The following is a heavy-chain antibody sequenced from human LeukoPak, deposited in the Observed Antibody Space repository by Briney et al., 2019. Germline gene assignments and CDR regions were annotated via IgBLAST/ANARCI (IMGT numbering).Heavy chain of an antibody. CDR3: AKDPNLYCSSTSCWGGFDP. CDR1: GFTFSSYG. D-gene: IGHD2-2*01. Sequence: GGSLRLSCAASGFTFSSYGMHWVRQAPGKGLEWVAVISYDGSNKYYADSVKGRFTISRDNSKNTLYLQMNSLRAEDTAVYYCAKDPNLYCSSTSCWGGFDPWGQGTLVTVSS. CDR2: ISYDGSNK. J-gene: IGHJ5*02. V-gene: IGHV3-30*18.